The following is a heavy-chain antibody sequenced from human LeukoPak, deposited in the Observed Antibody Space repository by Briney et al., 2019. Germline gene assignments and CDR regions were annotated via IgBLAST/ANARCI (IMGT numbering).Heavy chain of an antibody. J-gene: IGHJ4*02. CDR3: ARETWGSGYSGELDY. D-gene: IGHD3-22*01. V-gene: IGHV1-69*04. CDR1: GGTFSSYA. Sequence: SVKVSCKASGGTFSSYAISWVRQAPGQGLEWMGRIIPILGIANYAQKFQGRVTITADKSTSTAYMELSSLRSEDTAVYYCARETWGSGYSGELDYWGQGTLVTVSS. CDR2: IIPILGIA.